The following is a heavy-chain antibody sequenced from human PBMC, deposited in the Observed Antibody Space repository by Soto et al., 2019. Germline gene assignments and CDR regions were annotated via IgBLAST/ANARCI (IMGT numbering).Heavy chain of an antibody. CDR3: ARGVVGDYYDSSGYYSTRAGSFDY. D-gene: IGHD3-22*01. V-gene: IGHV1-69*06. CDR1: GGTFSSYA. Sequence: QVQLVQSGAEVKKPGSSVKVSCKASGGTFSSYAISWVRQAPGQGLEWMGGIIPIFGTANYAQKFQGRVTITADKSTSTAYMELSSLRSEDTAVYYCARGVVGDYYDSSGYYSTRAGSFDYWGQGTLVTGSS. J-gene: IGHJ4*02. CDR2: IIPIFGTA.